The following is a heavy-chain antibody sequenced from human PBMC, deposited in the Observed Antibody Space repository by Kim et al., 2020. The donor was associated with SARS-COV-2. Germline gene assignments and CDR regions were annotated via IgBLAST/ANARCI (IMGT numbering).Heavy chain of an antibody. CDR2: ISSSSYI. Sequence: GGSLRLSCAASGFTFSSYSMNWVRQAPGKGLEWVSSISSSSYIYYADSVKGRFTISRDNAKNSLYLQMNSLRAEDTAVYYCARGRDYGDYRTRYGMDVWGQGTTVTVSS. J-gene: IGHJ6*02. V-gene: IGHV3-21*01. D-gene: IGHD4-17*01. CDR3: ARGRDYGDYRTRYGMDV. CDR1: GFTFSSYS.